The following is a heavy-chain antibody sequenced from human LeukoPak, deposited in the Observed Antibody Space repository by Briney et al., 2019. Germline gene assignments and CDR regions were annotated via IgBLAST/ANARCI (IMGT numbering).Heavy chain of an antibody. CDR1: GFTFISYW. CDR3: ARDRIRVQLWLGGMDV. D-gene: IGHD3-22*01. J-gene: IGHJ6*02. Sequence: GGPLRLSCAASGFTFISYWMTWVRQAPGKGLEWVANIKEDGSEKFYVDSVKGRFTISRDNANNSVYLQMNNLRAEDTAVYYCARDRIRVQLWLGGMDVWGQGTTVTVSS. CDR2: IKEDGSEK. V-gene: IGHV3-7*01.